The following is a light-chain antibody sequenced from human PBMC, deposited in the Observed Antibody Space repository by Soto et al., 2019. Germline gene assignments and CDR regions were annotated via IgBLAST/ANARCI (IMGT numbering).Light chain of an antibody. CDR3: QQYNNWPPIT. CDR2: DAS. J-gene: IGKJ5*01. V-gene: IGKV3-15*01. Sequence: EIGLTQSPGTLSLSPGERSTLSCRSSQSVSTNLAWYQQKPGQAPRLLIYDASTRATGIPARFSGSGSGTEFTLTISSLQSEDFAVYFCQQYNNWPPITFGQGTRLEIK. CDR1: QSVSTN.